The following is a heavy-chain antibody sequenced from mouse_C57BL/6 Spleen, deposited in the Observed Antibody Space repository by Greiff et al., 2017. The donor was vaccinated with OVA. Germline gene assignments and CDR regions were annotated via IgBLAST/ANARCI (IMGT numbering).Heavy chain of an antibody. V-gene: IGHV1-50*01. J-gene: IGHJ2*01. D-gene: IGHD2-1*01. CDR3: SSSSCYGNYDIDY. Sequence: VQLQQPGAELVKPGASVKLSCKASGYTFTSYWMQWVKQRPGQGLEWIGEIDPSDSYTNYNQKFKGKATLTVDTSSSTAYMQLSSLTSEDSAVYDCSSSSCYGNYDIDYWGQGTTLTVSS. CDR1: GYTFTSYW. CDR2: IDPSDSYT.